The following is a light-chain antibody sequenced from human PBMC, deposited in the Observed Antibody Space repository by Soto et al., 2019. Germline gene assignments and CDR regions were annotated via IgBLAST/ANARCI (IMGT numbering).Light chain of an antibody. CDR2: GAS. CDR1: QSVSNNY. V-gene: IGKV3-20*01. CDR3: QQYDNSPLT. Sequence: EIVLTQSPGTLSLSPGESATLSCRASQSVSNNYLAWYQQKPGQAPRLLIYGASSRATGIPDRFSGRGSVTDFTLTISRLEPEDFAVYYCQQYDNSPLTFGGGTKVDIK. J-gene: IGKJ4*01.